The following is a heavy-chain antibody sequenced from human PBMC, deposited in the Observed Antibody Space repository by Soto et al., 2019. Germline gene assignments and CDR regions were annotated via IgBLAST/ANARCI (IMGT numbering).Heavy chain of an antibody. CDR1: GGSLSDYY. J-gene: IGHJ6*02. V-gene: IGHV4-34*01. CDR2: IHPSGST. Sequence: SETLSLTCAVSGGSLSDYYWTWIRQSPGKGLEWIGQIHPSGSTYYNPSLRSRVTISVDTSKNHFSLKLTSLTAADTAIYYCARGRYEYQLGNVWGPGTTVPVSS. CDR3: ARGRYEYQLGNV. D-gene: IGHD2-2*01.